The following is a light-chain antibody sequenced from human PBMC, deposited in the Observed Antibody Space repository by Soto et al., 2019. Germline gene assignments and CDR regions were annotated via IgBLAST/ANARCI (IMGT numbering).Light chain of an antibody. J-gene: IGLJ1*01. CDR2: RNN. Sequence: QSVLTQPPSASGTPGQRVTSSCSGSSSNFGSNYVYWYQQLPGTAPKLLIYRNNQRPSGVPDRFSGSKSGTSASLAISGLRSEDEADYYCAAWDDSLSGFYVFGTGTKVTVL. CDR1: SSNFGSNY. CDR3: AAWDDSLSGFYV. V-gene: IGLV1-47*01.